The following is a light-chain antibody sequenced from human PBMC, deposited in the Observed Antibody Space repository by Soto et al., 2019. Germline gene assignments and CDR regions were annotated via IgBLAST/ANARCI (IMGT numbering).Light chain of an antibody. CDR1: RSISSY. CDR2: AAS. CDR3: QQSYSTPIT. Sequence: DIQMTQSPSSLSASVVDRVTITCRASRSISSYLNWYQQKPGKAPKLLIYAASSLQSGVPSRFSGSGSGTDFTLTISSLQPEDFVTYYCQQSYSTPITFGQGTRLEI. V-gene: IGKV1-39*01. J-gene: IGKJ5*01.